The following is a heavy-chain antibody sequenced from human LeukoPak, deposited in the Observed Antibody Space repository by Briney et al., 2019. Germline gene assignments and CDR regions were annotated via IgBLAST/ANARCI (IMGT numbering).Heavy chain of an antibody. CDR2: ISGSGGST. CDR3: AKAGDYSVYYFDY. J-gene: IGHJ4*02. D-gene: IGHD4-17*01. CDR1: GFTFSSYA. V-gene: IGHV3-23*01. Sequence: PGGSLRLSCAASGFTFSSYAMSWVRQAPGKGLEWVSAISGSGGSTYYADSAKGRFTISRDNSKNTLYLQMNSLRAEDTAVYYCAKAGDYSVYYFDYWGQGTLVTVSS.